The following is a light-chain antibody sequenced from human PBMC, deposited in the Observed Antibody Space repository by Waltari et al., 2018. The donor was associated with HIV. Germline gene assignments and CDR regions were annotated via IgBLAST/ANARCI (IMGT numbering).Light chain of an antibody. CDR2: DAS. CDR1: QSVGRY. J-gene: IGKJ5*01. V-gene: IGKV3-11*01. Sequence: VLTQSPATLSVSPGDPVPLSCRASQSVGRYLAWYQQKPGPPPRPLMHDASNRATGIPPRFSGLGSGTDFSLTISSLVREDVAVYFCQQRSNGPPITFGQGTRLEIK. CDR3: QQRSNGPPIT.